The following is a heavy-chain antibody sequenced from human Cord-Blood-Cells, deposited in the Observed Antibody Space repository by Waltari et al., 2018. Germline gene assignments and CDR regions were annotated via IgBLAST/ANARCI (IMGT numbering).Heavy chain of an antibody. CDR3: ARSQELRYYFDY. D-gene: IGHD1-26*01. CDR2: IYHSGDT. V-gene: IGHV4-38-2*02. CDR1: GYSISSGYY. Sequence: QVQLQESGPGLVKPSETLSLTCTVSGYSISSGYYWGWIRQPPGKGLEWIGSIYHSGDTYYNPSLKSRVTISVDTSKNQFSLKLSSVTAADTAVYYCARSQELRYYFDYWGQGTLVTVSS. J-gene: IGHJ4*02.